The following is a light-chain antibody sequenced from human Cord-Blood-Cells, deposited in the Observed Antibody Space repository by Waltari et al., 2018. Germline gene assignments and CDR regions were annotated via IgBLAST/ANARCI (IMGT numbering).Light chain of an antibody. CDR2: AAS. CDR1: QSISSY. Sequence: DIQMTQSPSSLSASVADRVTITCRASQSISSYLNWYQQKPGKAPKLLIYAASSLQSGVPSRFSCSGSGTDFTLTISSLQPEDFATYYCQQSYSTPRTFGGGTKVEIK. V-gene: IGKV1-39*01. J-gene: IGKJ4*01. CDR3: QQSYSTPRT.